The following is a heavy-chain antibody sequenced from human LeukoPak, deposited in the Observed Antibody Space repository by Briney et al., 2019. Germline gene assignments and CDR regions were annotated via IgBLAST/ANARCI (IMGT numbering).Heavy chain of an antibody. V-gene: IGHV1-2*02. CDR2: INPNSGGT. Sequence: ASVKVSCKASGYIFAGYYIHWVRQAPGQGLEWMGWINPNSGGTNYAQSFQGRVTMSRDTSISTVYMELSRLRSDDTAVYYCARAMGNFDYWGQGTLVTVSS. CDR3: ARAMGNFDY. J-gene: IGHJ4*02. D-gene: IGHD3-10*01. CDR1: GYIFAGYY.